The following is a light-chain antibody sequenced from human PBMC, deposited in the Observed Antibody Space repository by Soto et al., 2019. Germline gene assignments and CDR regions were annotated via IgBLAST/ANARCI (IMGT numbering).Light chain of an antibody. CDR2: GAS. CDR3: QQYNDWPPA. CDR1: QTVSSN. Sequence: IVMTQSPATLAVSAGERATLFCRASQTVSSNLDWYQQKPGQAPRLLIYGASTRATGIPARFSGSGSGTEFTLTISSLQSEDFEVYYCQQYNDWPPAFGGGTKVDIK. J-gene: IGKJ4*01. V-gene: IGKV3-15*01.